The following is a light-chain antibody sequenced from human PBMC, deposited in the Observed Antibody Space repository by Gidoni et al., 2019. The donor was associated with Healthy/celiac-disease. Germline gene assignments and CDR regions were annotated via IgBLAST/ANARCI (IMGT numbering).Light chain of an antibody. V-gene: IGKV1-9*01. CDR2: AAS. CDR3: QQLNSYPLLT. Sequence: IQLTQSPSFLSASVGDRVTITCRASQGISSYLAWYQQKPGKAPKLLIYAASTLQSGVPSRFSGSGSGTEFTLTISSLQPEDSATYYCQQLNSYPLLTFGGGTKVEIK. J-gene: IGKJ4*01. CDR1: QGISSY.